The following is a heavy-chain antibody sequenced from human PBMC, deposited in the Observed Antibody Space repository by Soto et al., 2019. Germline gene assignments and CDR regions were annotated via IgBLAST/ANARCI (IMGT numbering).Heavy chain of an antibody. CDR3: ARDCNGSGSYCRAFDI. CDR1: GGSISSGGYY. D-gene: IGHD3-10*01. Sequence: QVQLQESGPGLVKPSQTLSLTCTVSGGSISSGGYYWSWIRQHPGKGLEWIGYIYYSGSTYYNPSLKSRVTISVDTSKNQFSLKLSSVTAADTAVYYCARDCNGSGSYCRAFDIWGQGTMVTVSS. CDR2: IYYSGST. J-gene: IGHJ3*02. V-gene: IGHV4-31*03.